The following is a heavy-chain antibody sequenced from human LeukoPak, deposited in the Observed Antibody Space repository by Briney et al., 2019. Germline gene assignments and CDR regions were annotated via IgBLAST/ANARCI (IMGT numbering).Heavy chain of an antibody. V-gene: IGHV3-73*01. CDR3: TRQMTSGYSYNSGHDAFDI. CDR2: IRSKADNYAT. CDR1: GFTFSGSA. Sequence: GGSLRLSCAASGFTFSGSAMHWVRQASGKGLEWVGRIRSKADNYATTYAASVKGRFTISRDDSKNTAYLQMNSLKTEDTAVYYCTRQMTSGYSYNSGHDAFDIWGQGTMVTVSS. D-gene: IGHD5-18*01. J-gene: IGHJ3*02.